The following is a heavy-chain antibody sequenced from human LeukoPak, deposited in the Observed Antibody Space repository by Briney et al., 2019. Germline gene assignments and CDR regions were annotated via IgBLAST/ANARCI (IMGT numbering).Heavy chain of an antibody. CDR2: ISGSSGNT. CDR1: GFTFSSYA. V-gene: IGHV3-23*01. J-gene: IGHJ4*02. D-gene: IGHD5-12*01. CDR3: AKIKWPHFDY. Sequence: PGGSLRLSCAASGFTFSSYAMTWVRQAPGKGLEWVSGISGSSGNTYYADSVKGRFTISRDNSKNTLYLQMNSLRADGTAVYYCAKIKWPHFDYWGQGTLVTVSS.